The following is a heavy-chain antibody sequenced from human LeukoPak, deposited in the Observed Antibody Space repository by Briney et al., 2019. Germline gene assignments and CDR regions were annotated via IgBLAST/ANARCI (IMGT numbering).Heavy chain of an antibody. Sequence: GGSLRLSCAASGFTFSSYSMNWVRQAPGKGLEWVSYISSSSSNIYYADSVKGRFTISRDNAKNSLYLQMNSLRAEDTAVYYCARFLFQVEMATIPLEGWGQGTLVTVSS. CDR1: GFTFSSYS. CDR3: ARFLFQVEMATIPLEG. J-gene: IGHJ4*02. V-gene: IGHV3-48*04. D-gene: IGHD5-24*01. CDR2: ISSSSSNI.